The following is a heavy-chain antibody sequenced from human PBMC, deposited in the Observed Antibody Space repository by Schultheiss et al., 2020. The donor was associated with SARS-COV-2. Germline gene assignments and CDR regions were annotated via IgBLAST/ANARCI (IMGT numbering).Heavy chain of an antibody. CDR1: GFTFTDAW. Sequence: GGSLRLSCAASGFTFTDAWMNWVRQAPGKGLEWVGRLKSKGSGGTADYAAPVKGRFTISRDDSKNTLYLEMNSLRAEDTALYYCAKDRCSGGSCYGFDIWGQGTMVTVSS. J-gene: IGHJ3*02. D-gene: IGHD2-15*01. V-gene: IGHV3-15*07. CDR2: LKSKGSGGTA. CDR3: AKDRCSGGSCYGFDI.